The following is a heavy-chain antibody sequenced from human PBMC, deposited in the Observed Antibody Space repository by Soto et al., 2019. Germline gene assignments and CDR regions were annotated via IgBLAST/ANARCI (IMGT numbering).Heavy chain of an antibody. D-gene: IGHD2-21*02. Sequence: EVQPLESGGDLIQPGGSLRLSCAASRFTFSSHIMSWVRQAPGKGLEWVSAISGSGGTTYYADSVRGRFTISRDNSKNTLYLQMNSLSAEDTAMYFCAKDHGDAQAYYMDVWGKGTTVTVSS. CDR1: RFTFSSHI. V-gene: IGHV3-23*01. CDR2: ISGSGGTT. CDR3: AKDHGDAQAYYMDV. J-gene: IGHJ6*03.